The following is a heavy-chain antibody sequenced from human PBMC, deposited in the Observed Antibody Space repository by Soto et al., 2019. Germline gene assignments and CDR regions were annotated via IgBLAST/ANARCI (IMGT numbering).Heavy chain of an antibody. Sequence: PSETLSLTFAVYGGSFSGYYWSWIRPPPGKGLEWIGEINHSGSTNYNPSLKSRVTISVDTSKNQFSLKLSSVTAADTAVYYCARITGITGTTDFDYWGQGTLVTVSS. D-gene: IGHD1-7*01. J-gene: IGHJ4*02. CDR2: INHSGST. V-gene: IGHV4-34*01. CDR3: ARITGITGTTDFDY. CDR1: GGSFSGYY.